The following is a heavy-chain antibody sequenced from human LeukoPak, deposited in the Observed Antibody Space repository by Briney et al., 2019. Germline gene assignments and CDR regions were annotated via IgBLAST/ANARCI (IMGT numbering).Heavy chain of an antibody. CDR1: GLTFSSYW. CDR2: IKPDGSET. D-gene: IGHD3-10*01. J-gene: IGHJ4*02. Sequence: GGSLRLSCAASGLTFSSYWMSWVRQAPGKGLEWVANIKPDGSETHYVDSVKGRFSISRDNAKNSLYLQVDSLRAEDTAVYYCVRAGRGDYWGQGTLVTVSS. V-gene: IGHV3-7*01. CDR3: VRAGRGDY.